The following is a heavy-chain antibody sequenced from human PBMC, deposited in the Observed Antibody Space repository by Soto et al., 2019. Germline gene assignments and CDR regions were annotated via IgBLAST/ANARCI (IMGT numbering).Heavy chain of an antibody. CDR3: ATSYGSGYRAFDY. CDR2: VNPILSMS. CDR1: GYTFTSYA. D-gene: IGHD3-10*01. Sequence: SVKVSCKASGYTFTSYAMHWVRQAPGQRLEWMGRVNPILSMSNYAQKFQGRVTMTADKSTSTAYMELRSLRSEDTAFYYCATSYGSGYRAFDYWGQGALVTVSS. V-gene: IGHV1-69*04. J-gene: IGHJ4*02.